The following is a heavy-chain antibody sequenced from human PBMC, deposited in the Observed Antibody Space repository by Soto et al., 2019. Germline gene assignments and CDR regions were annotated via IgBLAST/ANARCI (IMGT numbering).Heavy chain of an antibody. J-gene: IGHJ3*02. Sequence: SVKVSCKASGGTFSSYAFNWVRQAPGQGLEWMGGIIPIFATASNAQKFQGRVTITADESTSTAYMEPSRLRSADTAVYYCAIGTYSYDSRGYDGTFEIWGQGIRVTVSS. V-gene: IGHV1-69*13. CDR2: IIPIFATA. CDR1: GGTFSSYA. CDR3: AIGTYSYDSRGYDGTFEI. D-gene: IGHD3-22*01.